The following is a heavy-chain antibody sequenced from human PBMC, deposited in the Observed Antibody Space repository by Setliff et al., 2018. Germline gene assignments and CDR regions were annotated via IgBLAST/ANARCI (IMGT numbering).Heavy chain of an antibody. CDR1: GGSFSSYY. V-gene: IGHV4-34*01. Sequence: PSETLSLTCAVYGGSFSSYYWNWIRQPPGKGLEWIGEIHHSGSTKYNPSLKSRVTISVDMSKNQFSLNIDSVTAADTAVYYCARHALSFDSAWDVWGKGTTVTVSS. J-gene: IGHJ6*04. CDR2: IHHSGST. CDR3: ARHALSFDSAWDV. D-gene: IGHD3-9*01.